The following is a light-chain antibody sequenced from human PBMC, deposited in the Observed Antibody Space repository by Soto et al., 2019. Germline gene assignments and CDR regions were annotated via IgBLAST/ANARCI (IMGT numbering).Light chain of an antibody. Sequence: SYELTQPPSVSVSPGQTATITCSGDKLGDKYVCWYQQKPGQSPLLVIYQDRKRPSGIPERFSGSNSGNTATLTISGTQATDEADYYCQAWDNSPHVVFGGGTKLTVL. CDR1: KLGDKY. CDR2: QDR. J-gene: IGLJ2*01. CDR3: QAWDNSPHVV. V-gene: IGLV3-1*01.